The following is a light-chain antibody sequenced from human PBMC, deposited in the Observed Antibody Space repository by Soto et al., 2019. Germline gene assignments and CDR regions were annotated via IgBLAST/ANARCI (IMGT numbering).Light chain of an antibody. Sequence: DMQRTQSPSSPSAYVGDKDTITCRASQSISSYLNWYQQKPGKAPKLLIYAASSLQSGVPSRFSGSGSGTDFTLTISSLQPEDFATYYCQQSYSTPPTFGQGTKVDIK. V-gene: IGKV1-39*01. CDR2: AAS. CDR1: QSISSY. J-gene: IGKJ1*01. CDR3: QQSYSTPPT.